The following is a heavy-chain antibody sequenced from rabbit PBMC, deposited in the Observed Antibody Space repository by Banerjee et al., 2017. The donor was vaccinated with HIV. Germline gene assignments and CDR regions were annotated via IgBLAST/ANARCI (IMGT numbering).Heavy chain of an antibody. CDR3: ARDNGGYADYSWPTDL. CDR1: GIDFGGGYW. CDR2: IDAGSSGNT. J-gene: IGHJ6*01. Sequence: QSLEESGGDLVKPGASLTLTCTASGIDFGGGYWICWVRQAPGKGLEWVACIDAGSSGNTYYASWAKGRFTISKTSSTTVTLQMTSLTVADTATYFCARDNGGYADYSWPTDLWGPGTLVTVS. V-gene: IGHV1S40*01. D-gene: IGHD6-1*01.